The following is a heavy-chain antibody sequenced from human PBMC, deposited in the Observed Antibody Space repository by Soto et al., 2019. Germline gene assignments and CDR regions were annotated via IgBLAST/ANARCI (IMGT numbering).Heavy chain of an antibody. Sequence: QVQLVQSGGGLVKPGGSLTLSCAASGFAFSDYYMTWIRQAPGKGLEWVASLSNSGTYTNYADSVKGRFITSRDNANNQPFVLLKSPRAADTAVYFCARDRYVFDYWGQGALVTVSS. D-gene: IGHD3-16*01. CDR2: LSNSGTYT. J-gene: IGHJ4*02. CDR1: GFAFSDYY. CDR3: ARDRYVFDY. V-gene: IGHV3-11*05.